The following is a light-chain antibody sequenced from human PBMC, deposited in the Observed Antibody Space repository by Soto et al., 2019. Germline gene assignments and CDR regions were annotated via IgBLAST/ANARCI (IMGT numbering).Light chain of an antibody. CDR3: QQSNSVPRP. V-gene: IGKV1-12*01. CDR1: QAVSTW. Sequence: DIQMTQSPSFVSASVGDSVTITCRASQAVSTWLAWYQQKPGGAPRLLIYAASTLQSGVPSRFSGSGSGTDFTLTLRSLQPEDFATYYCQQSNSVPRPFGGGTKGEI. J-gene: IGKJ4*01. CDR2: AAS.